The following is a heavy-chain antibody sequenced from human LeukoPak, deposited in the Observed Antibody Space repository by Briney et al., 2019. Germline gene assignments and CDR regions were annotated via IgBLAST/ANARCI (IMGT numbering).Heavy chain of an antibody. V-gene: IGHV4-31*03. J-gene: IGHJ5*02. D-gene: IGHD3-10*01. Sequence: SQTLSLTCTVCGGSISSGGYYWSWIRQHPGKGLEWIGYIYYSGSTYYNPSLKSRVTISVDTSKNQFSLKLSSVTAADTAVYYCASGPGGFGAREYWFDPWGQGTLVTVSS. CDR2: IYYSGST. CDR1: GGSISSGGYY. CDR3: ASGPGGFGAREYWFDP.